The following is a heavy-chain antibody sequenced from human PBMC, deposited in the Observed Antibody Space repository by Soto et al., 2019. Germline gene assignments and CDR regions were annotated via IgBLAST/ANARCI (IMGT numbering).Heavy chain of an antibody. CDR2: IKQDGSQK. CDR3: ARGDYHYISGPLSDAFDV. D-gene: IGHD3-16*02. J-gene: IGHJ3*01. Sequence: GGSLRLSCAVSGYCCGRELIRCARLSLEKEQEWVANIKQDGSQKWYGDSVKGRFTISRDNTKNSLYLQMNSLRAEDTAVYYCARGDYHYISGPLSDAFDVSG. V-gene: IGHV3-7*04. CDR1: GYCCGREL.